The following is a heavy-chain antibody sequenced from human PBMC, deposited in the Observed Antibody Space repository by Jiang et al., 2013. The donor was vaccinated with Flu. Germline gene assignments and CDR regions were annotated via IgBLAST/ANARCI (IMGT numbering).Heavy chain of an antibody. Sequence: GAEVKKPGASVKVSCKASGYTFTSYYMHWVRQAPGQGLEWMGTINPSGGSTNYAQKFQGRVTMTRDTSTSTVYMELSSLRSEDTAVYYCARDGGSSFGILWGQGTLVTVSS. V-gene: IGHV1-46*01. D-gene: IGHD1-26*01. J-gene: IGHJ4*02. CDR3: ARDGGSSFGIL. CDR1: GYTFTSYY. CDR2: INPSGGST.